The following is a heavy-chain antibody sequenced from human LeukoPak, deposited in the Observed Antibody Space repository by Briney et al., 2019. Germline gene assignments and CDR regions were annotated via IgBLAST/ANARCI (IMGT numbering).Heavy chain of an antibody. V-gene: IGHV4-59*01. CDR1: GGSISSYY. J-gene: IGHJ4*02. CDR3: ARADIWGSYRFDY. Sequence: SETLSLTCTVSGGSISSYYWSWIRQPPGKGLEWIGYIYYSGSTNYNPSLKSRVTIPVDTSKNQFSLKLSSVTAADTAVYYCARADIWGSYRFDYWGQGTLVTVSS. CDR2: IYYSGST. D-gene: IGHD3-16*02.